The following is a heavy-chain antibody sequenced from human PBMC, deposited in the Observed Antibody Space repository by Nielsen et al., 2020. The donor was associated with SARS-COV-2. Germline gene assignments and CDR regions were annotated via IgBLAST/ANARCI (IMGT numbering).Heavy chain of an antibody. J-gene: IGHJ6*02. CDR3: ARDSLPNYDILTGSLGPYYYYYGMDV. CDR2: IWYDGSNK. Sequence: GESLKISCAASGFTFSSYSMHWVRQAPGKGLEWVAVIWYDGSNKYYADSVKGRFTISRDNSKNTLYLQMNSLRAEDTAVYYCARDSLPNYDILTGSLGPYYYYYGMDVWGQGTTVTVSS. CDR1: GFTFSSYS. V-gene: IGHV3-33*01. D-gene: IGHD3-9*01.